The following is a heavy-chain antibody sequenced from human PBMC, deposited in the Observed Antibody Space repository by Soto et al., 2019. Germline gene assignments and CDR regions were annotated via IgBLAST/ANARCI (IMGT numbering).Heavy chain of an antibody. CDR2: IIPIFGTA. CDR3: ARPGIRGVPNSAYYGMDV. V-gene: IGHV1-69*13. J-gene: IGHJ6*02. Sequence: SVKVSCKASGGTFSSYAISWVRQAPGRGLEWMGGIIPIFGTANYAQKFQGRVTITADESTSTAYMELSSLRSEDTAVYYCARPGIRGVPNSAYYGMDVWGQGTTVTVSS. CDR1: GGTFSSYA. D-gene: IGHD3-10*01.